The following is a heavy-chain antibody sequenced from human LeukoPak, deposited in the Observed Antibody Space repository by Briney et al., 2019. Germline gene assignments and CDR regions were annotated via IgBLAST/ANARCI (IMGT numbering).Heavy chain of an antibody. CDR1: GFTFSSYA. Sequence: GRSLRLSCAASGFTFSSYAMHWVRQAPGKGLDWVAVISYDGSNKYYAGSVKGRFTISRDNSKNTLYLQMNSLRAEDTAVYYCARDPVAGTGGYFDYWGQGTLVTVSS. CDR3: ARDPVAGTGGYFDY. CDR2: ISYDGSNK. D-gene: IGHD6-19*01. J-gene: IGHJ4*02. V-gene: IGHV3-30-3*01.